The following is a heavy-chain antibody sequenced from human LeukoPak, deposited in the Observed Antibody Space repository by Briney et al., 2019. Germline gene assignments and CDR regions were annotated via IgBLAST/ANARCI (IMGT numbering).Heavy chain of an antibody. CDR2: INHSGST. J-gene: IGHJ6*02. D-gene: IGHD2-15*01. V-gene: IGHV4-34*01. CDR1: GGSFSGYY. CDR3: ARAPVVVVVAATSYYYYYGMDV. Sequence: SETLSLTCAVYGGSFSGYYWSWIRQPPGKGLEWIGEINHSGSTNYNPSLKSRVTISVDTSKNQFSLKLSSVTAADTAWYYCARAPVVVVVAATSYYYYYGMDVWGQGTTVTVSS.